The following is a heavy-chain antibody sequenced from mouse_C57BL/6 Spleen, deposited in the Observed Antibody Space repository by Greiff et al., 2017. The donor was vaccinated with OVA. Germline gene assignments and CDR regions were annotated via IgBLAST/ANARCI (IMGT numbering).Heavy chain of an antibody. CDR1: GFTFSSYA. D-gene: IGHD1-1*01. V-gene: IGHV5-4*03. CDR2: ISDGGSYT. CDR3: ARVIKTVVATKREYYFDY. Sequence: EVNVVESGGGLVKPGGSLKLSCAASGFTFSSYAMSWVRQTPEKRLEWVATISDGGSYTYYPDNVKGRFTISRDNAKNNMYLQMSHLKSEDTAMDYCARVIKTVVATKREYYFDYWGQGTTLTVSS. J-gene: IGHJ2*01.